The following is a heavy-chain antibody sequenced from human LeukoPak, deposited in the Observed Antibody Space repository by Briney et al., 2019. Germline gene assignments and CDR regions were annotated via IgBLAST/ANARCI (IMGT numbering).Heavy chain of an antibody. CDR1: GGSISSSSYY. Sequence: SETLSLTCTVSGGSISSSSYYWGWIRQPPGKGLEWIGSIYYSGSTYYNPSLKSRVTISVDTSKNQFSLKLSSVTAADTAVYYCARARRGDGYMGTCYFDYWGQGTLVTVSS. CDR3: ARARRGDGYMGTCYFDY. CDR2: IYYSGST. D-gene: IGHD5-24*01. V-gene: IGHV4-39*01. J-gene: IGHJ4*02.